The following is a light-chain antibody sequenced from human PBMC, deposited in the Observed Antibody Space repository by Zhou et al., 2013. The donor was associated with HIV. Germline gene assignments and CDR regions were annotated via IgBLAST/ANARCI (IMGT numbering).Light chain of an antibody. V-gene: IGKV3-20*01. Sequence: EIVMTQSPATLSVSPGERATLSCRASQSVSSNLAWYQQKPGEAPRLLIYGASSRAIGIPDRISGSGSGTDFTLTFSRLEPEDFAVYYCQQYGSSSITFGQGTRLDI. CDR3: QQYGSSSIT. CDR2: GAS. J-gene: IGKJ5*01. CDR1: QSVSSN.